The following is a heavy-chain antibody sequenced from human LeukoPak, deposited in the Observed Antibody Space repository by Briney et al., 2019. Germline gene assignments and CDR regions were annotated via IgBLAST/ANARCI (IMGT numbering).Heavy chain of an antibody. D-gene: IGHD3-22*01. CDR3: ARDSGYYVLFDY. Sequence: APVKLSCTASGYTFTSYGISWVRQSPGQGLEWMGWISAYNGNTNYAQKLQGRVTMTTDTSTSTAYMELRSLRSDDTAVYYCARDSGYYVLFDYWGQGALATVSS. CDR2: ISAYNGNT. V-gene: IGHV1-18*01. J-gene: IGHJ4*02. CDR1: GYTFTSYG.